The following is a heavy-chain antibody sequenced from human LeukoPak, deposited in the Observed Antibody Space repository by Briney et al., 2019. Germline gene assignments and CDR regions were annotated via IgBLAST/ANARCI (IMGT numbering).Heavy chain of an antibody. CDR1: GGSFSDYY. D-gene: IGHD3-22*01. J-gene: IGHJ6*03. V-gene: IGHV4-34*01. Sequence: SETLSLTCAVYGGSFSDYYWTWIRQTPGKGLEWIGEMSPSGSSNYNPSLKSRVTISVDTSKNQFSLKLRSVTAADTAVYYCARGRQDVNMILVVMAGVSYYLDVWSKGPRSPSP. CDR2: MSPSGSS. CDR3: ARGRQDVNMILVVMAGVSYYLDV.